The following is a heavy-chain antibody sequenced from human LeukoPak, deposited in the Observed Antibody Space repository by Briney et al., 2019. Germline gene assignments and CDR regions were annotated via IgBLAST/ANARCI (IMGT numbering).Heavy chain of an antibody. CDR3: ASLTQMDSGSYSLGY. CDR2: IYYSGST. CDR1: GGSISSYY. Sequence: SETLSLTCTVPGGSISSYYWSWIRQPPGKGVEWIGHIYYSGSTNYNPSLKSRVTISVDTSKNQFSLKLSSVTAADTAVYYCASLTQMDSGSYSLGYWGQGTLVTVSS. J-gene: IGHJ4*02. V-gene: IGHV4-59*01. D-gene: IGHD1-26*01.